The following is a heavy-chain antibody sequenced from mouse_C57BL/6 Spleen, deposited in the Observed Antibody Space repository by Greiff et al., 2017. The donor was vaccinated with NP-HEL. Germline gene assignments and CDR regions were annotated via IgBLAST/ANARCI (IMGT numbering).Heavy chain of an antibody. CDR1: GYSITSGYY. CDR2: ISYDGSN. V-gene: IGHV3-6*01. Sequence: LQESGPGLVKPSQSLSLTCSVTGYSITSGYYWNWIRQFPGNKLEWMGYISYDGSNNYNPSLKNRISITRDTSKNQFFLKLNSVTTEDTATYYCARDTTVVPFDYWGQGTTLTVSS. D-gene: IGHD1-1*01. CDR3: ARDTTVVPFDY. J-gene: IGHJ2*01.